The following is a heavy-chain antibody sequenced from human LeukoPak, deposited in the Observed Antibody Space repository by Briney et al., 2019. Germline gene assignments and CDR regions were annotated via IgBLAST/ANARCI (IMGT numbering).Heavy chain of an antibody. CDR1: GGTFSSYA. CDR2: IIPIFGTA. D-gene: IGHD6-13*01. V-gene: IGHV1-69*05. Sequence: SVKVSCKASGGTFSSYAISWVRQAPGQGREWMGGIIPIFGTANYAQKFQGRVTITTDESTSTAYMELSSLRPEDTAVYYCATGGGSSWQFHWFDPWGQGTLVTVSS. J-gene: IGHJ5*02. CDR3: ATGGGSSWQFHWFDP.